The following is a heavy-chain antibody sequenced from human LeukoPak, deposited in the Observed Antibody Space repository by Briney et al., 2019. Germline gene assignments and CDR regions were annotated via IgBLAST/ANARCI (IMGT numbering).Heavy chain of an antibody. Sequence: PSETLSLTCAVYGGSFSGYYWSWIRQPPGKGLEWIGEINHSGSTNYNPSLKSRVTISVDTSKNQFSLKLSSVTAADTAVYYCASFGYHSSPWGMDYWGQGTLVTVSS. CDR1: GGSFSGYY. CDR2: INHSGST. V-gene: IGHV4-34*01. CDR3: ASFGYHSSPWGMDY. J-gene: IGHJ4*02. D-gene: IGHD3-22*01.